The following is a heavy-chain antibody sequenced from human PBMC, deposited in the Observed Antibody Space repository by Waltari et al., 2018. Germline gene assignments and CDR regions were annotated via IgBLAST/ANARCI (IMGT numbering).Heavy chain of an antibody. J-gene: IGHJ4*02. D-gene: IGHD2-15*01. CDR1: GFTFSSYN. V-gene: IGHV3-21*01. Sequence: VQLVGSGGGLVKPGGSLRIACAASGFTFSSYNMNWVRQAPGKGLGWFSSMSGGSSYIYYADSVKGRFTIARDNAKNSLYLQMNSLRAEDTAVYYCAREWGVMVGTAGYYFDYWGQGTLVTVSS. CDR2: MSGGSSYI. CDR3: AREWGVMVGTAGYYFDY.